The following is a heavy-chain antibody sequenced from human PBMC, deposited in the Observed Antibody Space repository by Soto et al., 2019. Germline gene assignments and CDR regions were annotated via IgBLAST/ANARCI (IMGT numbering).Heavy chain of an antibody. D-gene: IGHD1-26*01. CDR1: GYTFTSYG. J-gene: IGHJ4*02. CDR2: IRAYNGNT. V-gene: IGHV1-18*01. Sequence: QVQLVQSGAEVKKPGDSVKASCMASGYTFTSYGISWVRQAPGQWLEWMGRIRAYNGNTNYAQKLQGRVTMTTDASTSTAYMELRSLRSDDTAVYYCARAQGGSYYYWGQGTLVTVSS. CDR3: ARAQGGSYYY.